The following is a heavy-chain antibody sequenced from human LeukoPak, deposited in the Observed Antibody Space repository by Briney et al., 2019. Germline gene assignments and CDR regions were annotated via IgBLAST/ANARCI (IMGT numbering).Heavy chain of an antibody. CDR3: ARDAVSTTTAGGIDY. CDR2: IIPIFGTA. D-gene: IGHD5/OR15-5a*01. CDR1: GGTFSSYA. Sequence: ASVKVSCKASGGTFSSYAISWVRQAPGQGLEWMGGIIPIFGTANYAQKFQGRVTITTDESTSTAYMELRSLTSYDTAVYYCARDAVSTTTAGGIDYWGQGTLVTVSS. J-gene: IGHJ4*02. V-gene: IGHV1-69*05.